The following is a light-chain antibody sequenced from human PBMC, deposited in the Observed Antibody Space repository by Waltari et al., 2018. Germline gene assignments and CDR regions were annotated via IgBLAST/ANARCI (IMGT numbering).Light chain of an antibody. J-gene: IGKJ4*01. CDR2: AAS. Sequence: DIQMTQSPPSVSASVGDRVTITCRASQGIRSWLSWYQQKPGKAPKLLIYAASHLQSGVPSRFSGSDSGKEFTLTISSLLPEDVATYYCQEANSFPLTSGGGTKVEI. V-gene: IGKV1-12*01. CDR1: QGIRSW. CDR3: QEANSFPLT.